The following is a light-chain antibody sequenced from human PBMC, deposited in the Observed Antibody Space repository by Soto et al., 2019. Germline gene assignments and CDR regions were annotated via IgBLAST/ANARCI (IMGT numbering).Light chain of an antibody. J-gene: IGKJ1*01. CDR2: NAS. V-gene: IGKV1-5*03. Sequence: DIQMTQSPFTLSASVGDRVTISCRAGQTISSWLAWYQHKPGKAPKLLIYNASTLQTVVPSRFSSSGSGTEVTHTISSVQPDDVATYFCQQYSRYPWTFGQGTKVEIK. CDR3: QQYSRYPWT. CDR1: QTISSW.